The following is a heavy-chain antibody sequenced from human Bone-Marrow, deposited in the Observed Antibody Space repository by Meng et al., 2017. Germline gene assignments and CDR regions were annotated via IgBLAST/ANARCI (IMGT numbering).Heavy chain of an antibody. V-gene: IGHV4-34*01. CDR2: INHSGST. CDR3: ARVLPMIVVANAFDI. CDR1: GGSFSGYY. D-gene: IGHD3-22*01. J-gene: IGHJ3*02. Sequence: QVQLQQWGAGLLEPSETLSLTCAVYGGSFSGYYWSWIRQPPGKGLEWIGEINHSGSTNYNPSLKSRVTISVDTSKNQFSLKLSSVTAADTAVYYCARVLPMIVVANAFDIWGQGTMVTVSS.